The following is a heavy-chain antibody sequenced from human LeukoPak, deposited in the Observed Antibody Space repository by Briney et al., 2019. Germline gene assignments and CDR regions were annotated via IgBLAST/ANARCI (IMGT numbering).Heavy chain of an antibody. Sequence: ASVKVSCKASGYTFTGYYMHWVRQAPGQGLEWMGWINPHSGGTNYGRVTMTRDSSISTAYMELSRLRSDDMAVYYCARSYYGSGSYCDYWGQGTQVTVSS. CDR2: INPHSGGT. J-gene: IGHJ4*02. V-gene: IGHV1-2*02. D-gene: IGHD3-10*01. CDR3: ARSYYGSGSYCDY. CDR1: GYTFTGYY.